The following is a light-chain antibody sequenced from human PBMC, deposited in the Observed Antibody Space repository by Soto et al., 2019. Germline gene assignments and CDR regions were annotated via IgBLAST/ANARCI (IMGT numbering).Light chain of an antibody. Sequence: ESVLTQSPGTLSLSPGERATLSCRASQSVSNSYFAWYQQKPGQAPRLLIYGISTRATGIPDRFSGSGSGTDFTLTISRLEPEDFLVYYCPQYSTIPHTCGQGTKLEVK. CDR2: GIS. V-gene: IGKV3-20*01. J-gene: IGKJ2*01. CDR1: QSVSNSY. CDR3: PQYSTIPHT.